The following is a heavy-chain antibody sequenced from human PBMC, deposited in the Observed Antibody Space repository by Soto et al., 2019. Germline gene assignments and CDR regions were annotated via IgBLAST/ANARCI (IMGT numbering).Heavy chain of an antibody. CDR2: ITPSSGSA. CDR1: GYTFFKYF. V-gene: IGHV1-46*01. CDR3: ARPLIGNTIDL. Sequence: ASVKVSCKASGYTFFKYFIHWVRQAPGQGLEWIGIITPSSGSATYGPIFQGRVSLTTDMPTSTVYMELSSLRSEDTAIYYCARPLIGNTIDLWGQGTSVTVSS. J-gene: IGHJ3*01. D-gene: IGHD1-7*01.